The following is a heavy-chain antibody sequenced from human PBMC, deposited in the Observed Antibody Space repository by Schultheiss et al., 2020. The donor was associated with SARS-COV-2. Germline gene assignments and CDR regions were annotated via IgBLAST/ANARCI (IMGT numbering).Heavy chain of an antibody. Sequence: SETLSLTCTVSGGSISSGGYYWNWIRQHPGKGLEWIGYISYSGSTYYNPSLKSRVTISVDMSKNHFSLKLSSVTAADTAVYYCARGSYYDSSGYYWAGYYYYGMDVWGQGTTVTVSS. V-gene: IGHV4-31*03. CDR1: GGSISSGGYY. D-gene: IGHD3-22*01. CDR2: ISYSGST. CDR3: ARGSYYDSSGYYWAGYYYYGMDV. J-gene: IGHJ6*02.